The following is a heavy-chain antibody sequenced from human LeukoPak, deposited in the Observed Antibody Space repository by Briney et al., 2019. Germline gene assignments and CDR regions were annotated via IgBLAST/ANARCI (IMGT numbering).Heavy chain of an antibody. Sequence: ASVKVSCKASGYTFTSYGISWVRQAPGQGLEWMGWISAYNGNTNYAQKLQGRVTMTTDTSTSTAYMELRSLRSEDTAVYYCARGREVAFYYYYYMDVWGKGTTVTVSS. J-gene: IGHJ6*03. D-gene: IGHD2-15*01. CDR3: ARGREVAFYYYYYMDV. V-gene: IGHV1-18*01. CDR2: ISAYNGNT. CDR1: GYTFTSYG.